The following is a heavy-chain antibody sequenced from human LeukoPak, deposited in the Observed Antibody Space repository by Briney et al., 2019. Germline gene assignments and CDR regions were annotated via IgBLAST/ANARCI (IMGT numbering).Heavy chain of an antibody. D-gene: IGHD3-3*01. CDR1: GGSISSGGYY. V-gene: IGHV4-61*08. CDR2: IYTSGST. CDR3: ARDRYTPPYYDFWSGYYTGSRWYFDL. Sequence: SETLSLTCTVSGGSISSGGYYWSWIRQHPGKGLEWIGYIYTSGSTNYNPSLKSRVTISVDTSKNQFSLKLSSVTAADTAVYYCARDRYTPPYYDFWSGYYTGSRWYFDLWGRGTLVTVSS. J-gene: IGHJ2*01.